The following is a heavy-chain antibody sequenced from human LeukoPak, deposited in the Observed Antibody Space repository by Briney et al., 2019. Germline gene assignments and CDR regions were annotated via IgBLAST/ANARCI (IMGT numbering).Heavy chain of an antibody. Sequence: PSETLSLTCTVSGGSISSGGYYWSWTRQPPGKGLEWIGYIYHSGSTYYNPSLKSRVTISVDRSKNQFSLKLSSVTAADTAVYYCARRRPPEGSGYDYYFDYWGQGTLVTVSS. CDR2: IYHSGST. D-gene: IGHD5-12*01. J-gene: IGHJ4*02. CDR1: GGSISSGGYY. CDR3: ARRRPPEGSGYDYYFDY. V-gene: IGHV4-30-2*01.